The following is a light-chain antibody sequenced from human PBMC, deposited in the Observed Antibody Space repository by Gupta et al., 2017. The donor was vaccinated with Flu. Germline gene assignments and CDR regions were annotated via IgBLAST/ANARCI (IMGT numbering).Light chain of an antibody. CDR3: QQYDTWPPWT. Sequence: EIVMTQSPATLPVSPGERATLSCRASQRISSKVTWYQQKPGQAPRLLIYDAYTRPTGIPVRFSGGGSGTEFTLTINSLQSEDFAVYYCQQYDTWPPWTLGQGTMVEIK. J-gene: IGKJ1*01. V-gene: IGKV3-15*01. CDR2: DAY. CDR1: QRISSK.